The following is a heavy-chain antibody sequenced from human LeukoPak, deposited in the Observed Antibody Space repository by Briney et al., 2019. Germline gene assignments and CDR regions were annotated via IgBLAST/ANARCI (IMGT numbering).Heavy chain of an antibody. CDR2: INPRGGTT. J-gene: IGHJ5*02. CDR3: ARGDGEAASLWENWFDP. CDR1: GYTFTTSY. V-gene: IGHV1-46*01. D-gene: IGHD6-13*01. Sequence: APVKVSCKASGYTFTTSYIHWVRQAPGQGLEGMGIINPRGGTTSYAQKIQGRVTMTRDMSTNTVYIELSSLKSDDTAVYYCARGDGEAASLWENWFDPWGQETLVTVSS.